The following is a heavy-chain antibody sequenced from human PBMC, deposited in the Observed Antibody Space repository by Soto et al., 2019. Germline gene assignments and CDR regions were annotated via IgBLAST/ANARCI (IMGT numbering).Heavy chain of an antibody. CDR1: GGSISSGDYY. CDR3: ARDDGTYYYDSSGSSLFDY. CDR2: IYYSGST. Sequence: PSGTLSLTCTVGGGSISSGDYYWSWIRQRPGKGLEWIGYIYYSGSTYYNPSLKSRVTISVDTSKNQFSLKLSSVTAADPAVYYCARDDGTYYYDSSGSSLFDYWGQGTMVTVSS. J-gene: IGHJ4*02. D-gene: IGHD3-22*01. V-gene: IGHV4-30-4*01.